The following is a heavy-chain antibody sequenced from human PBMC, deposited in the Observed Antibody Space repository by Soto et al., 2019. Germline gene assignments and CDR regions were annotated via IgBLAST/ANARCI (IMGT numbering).Heavy chain of an antibody. D-gene: IGHD3-16*02. V-gene: IGHV1-8*01. CDR2: MNPNSGNT. Sequence: ASVKVSCKASGYTFTSYDINWVRQATGQGLEWMGWMNPNSGNTGYAQKFQGRVTMTRNTSISTAYMELSSLRSEDTAVYYCARSPYDYVWGSYRPDNDWFDPWGQGTLVTVSS. CDR1: GYTFTSYD. CDR3: ARSPYDYVWGSYRPDNDWFDP. J-gene: IGHJ5*02.